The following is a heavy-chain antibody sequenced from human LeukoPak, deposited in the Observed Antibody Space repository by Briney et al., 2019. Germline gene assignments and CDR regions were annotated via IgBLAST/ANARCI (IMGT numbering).Heavy chain of an antibody. CDR3: ARDRDYYGSGSYYNIFDY. Sequence: GGSLRLSCAASGFTFRSYGMHWVRQAPGKGLEWVAVIWYDGSNKYYADSVKGRFTISRDNSKNTLYLQMNSLRAEDTAVYYCARDRDYYGSGSYYNIFDYWGQGTLVTVSS. V-gene: IGHV3-33*01. CDR2: IWYDGSNK. CDR1: GFTFRSYG. J-gene: IGHJ4*02. D-gene: IGHD3-10*01.